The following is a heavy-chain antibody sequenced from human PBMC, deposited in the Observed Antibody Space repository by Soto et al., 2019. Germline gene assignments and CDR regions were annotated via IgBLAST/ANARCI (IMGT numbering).Heavy chain of an antibody. J-gene: IGHJ4*02. D-gene: IGHD6-6*01. Sequence: SVKVSCKASGYTFTSYYMHWVRQSPGRGLDWMGIINATGGSTSYAQKFQGRVTMARDTSTRTVYMELSSLRSEDTAVYYCASASPYSSYYFDYWAQGPLVTVSS. CDR2: INATGGST. CDR1: GYTFTSYY. V-gene: IGHV1-46*01. CDR3: ASASPYSSYYFDY.